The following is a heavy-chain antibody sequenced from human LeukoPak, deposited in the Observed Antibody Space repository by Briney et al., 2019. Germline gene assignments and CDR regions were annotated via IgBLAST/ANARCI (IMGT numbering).Heavy chain of an antibody. J-gene: IGHJ4*02. Sequence: PGGSLRLSCAASGFTFSSYSMNWVRQAPGKGLEWVAVISYDGSNKYYADSVKGRFTISRDNSKNTLYLQMNSLRAEDTAVYYCAKDLEGPTDYWGQGTLVTVSS. CDR2: ISYDGSNK. CDR1: GFTFSSYS. CDR3: AKDLEGPTDY. V-gene: IGHV3-30*18.